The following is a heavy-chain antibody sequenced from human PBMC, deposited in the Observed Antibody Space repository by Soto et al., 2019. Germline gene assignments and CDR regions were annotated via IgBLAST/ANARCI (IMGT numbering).Heavy chain of an antibody. D-gene: IGHD3-10*01. CDR1: GFTFSSYG. CDR3: AKETMFRGGYWFDP. Sequence: QVQLVESGGGVVQPGRSLRLSCAASGFTFSSYGMHWVRQAPGKGLEWVAVISYDGSNKYYADSVKGRFTISRDNSKNTLYLQMNSLRAEDTAVYYCAKETMFRGGYWFDPWGQGTLVTVSS. V-gene: IGHV3-30*18. CDR2: ISYDGSNK. J-gene: IGHJ5*02.